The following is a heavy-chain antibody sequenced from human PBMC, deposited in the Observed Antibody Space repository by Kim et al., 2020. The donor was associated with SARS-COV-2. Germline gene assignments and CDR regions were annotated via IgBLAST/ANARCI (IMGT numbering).Heavy chain of an antibody. CDR3: ARGGHIFDDAFDS. D-gene: IGHD1-26*01. Sequence: GGSLRLSCAASGFTFSTYNMNWVRQAPGKGLEWVSSITSSTSYIYYVDSVKGRFTISRDNAKNSLYLQMNSLRADDTAVYYCARGGHIFDDAFDSCGHGTMVTVSS. CDR1: GFTFSTYN. V-gene: IGHV3-21*01. CDR2: ITSSTSYI. J-gene: IGHJ3*02.